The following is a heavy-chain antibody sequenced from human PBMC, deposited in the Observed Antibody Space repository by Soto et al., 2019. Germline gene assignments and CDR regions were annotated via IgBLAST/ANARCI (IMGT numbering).Heavy chain of an antibody. V-gene: IGHV4-31*03. Sequence: TLSLTCTVSGGSIRSGNYYWSWIRQHPGKGLEWIGYIYYSGSPYYNPSLKSRVTISVDTSKNQFSLKLSSVTAADTAVYYCARDSATVTTSTFDYWGQGTLVTV. CDR1: GGSIRSGNYY. CDR3: ARDSATVTTSTFDY. CDR2: IYYSGSP. D-gene: IGHD4-17*01. J-gene: IGHJ4*02.